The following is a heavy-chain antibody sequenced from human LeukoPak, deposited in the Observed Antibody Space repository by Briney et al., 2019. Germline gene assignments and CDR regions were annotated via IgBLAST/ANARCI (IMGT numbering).Heavy chain of an antibody. V-gene: IGHV3-21*01. CDR1: GFTFSSYE. D-gene: IGHD3-10*01. CDR3: ARELALVRGVISG. CDR2: ISSSSSYI. Sequence: PGGSLRLSCAASGFTFSSYEMNWVRQAPGKGLEWVSSISSSSSYIYYADSVKGRFTISRDNAKNSLYLQMNSLRAEDTAVYYCARELALVRGVISGWGQGTLVTVSS. J-gene: IGHJ4*02.